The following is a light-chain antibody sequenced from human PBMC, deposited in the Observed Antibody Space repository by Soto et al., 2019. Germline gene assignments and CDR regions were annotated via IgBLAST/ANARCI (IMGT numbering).Light chain of an antibody. CDR1: QDIRDD. CDR3: QQYDNFPRT. V-gene: IGKV1-33*01. CDR2: AAS. Sequence: DIQMTQSPSSLSASVGDRVTITCRASQDIRDDLGWYQQKPGKAPKRLIYAASSLETGVPSRFSGSGSGTDFTFTIRSLQPEDTATYYCQQYDNFPRTLGQGTRLEIK. J-gene: IGKJ5*01.